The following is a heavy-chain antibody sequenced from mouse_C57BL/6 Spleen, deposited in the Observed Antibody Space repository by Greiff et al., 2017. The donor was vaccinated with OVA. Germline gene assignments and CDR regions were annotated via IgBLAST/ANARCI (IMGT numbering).Heavy chain of an antibody. CDR3: AMDGSSLWYFDV. CDR1: GYTFTSYW. D-gene: IGHD1-1*01. J-gene: IGHJ1*03. CDR2: IHPSDSDT. V-gene: IGHV1-74*01. Sequence: QVQLQQPGAELVKPGASVKVSCKASGYTFTSYWMHWVKQRPGQGLEWIGRIHPSDSDTNYNQKFKGKATLTVDKSSSPAYMQLSSLTSEDSAVYYCAMDGSSLWYFDVWGTGTTVTVSS.